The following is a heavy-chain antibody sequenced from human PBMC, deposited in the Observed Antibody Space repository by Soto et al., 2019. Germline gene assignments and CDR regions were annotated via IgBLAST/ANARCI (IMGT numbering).Heavy chain of an antibody. CDR3: ARGFLIAADDY. J-gene: IGHJ4*02. CDR1: GYTFTSYD. V-gene: IGHV1-8*01. Sequence: GASVKVSCKASGYTFTSYDINWVRQATGQGLEWMGWMNPNSGSTGYAQKFQGRVTMTRNTSISTAYMELGSLRSEDTAVYYCARGFLIAADDYWGQGTLVTVSS. D-gene: IGHD6-6*01. CDR2: MNPNSGST.